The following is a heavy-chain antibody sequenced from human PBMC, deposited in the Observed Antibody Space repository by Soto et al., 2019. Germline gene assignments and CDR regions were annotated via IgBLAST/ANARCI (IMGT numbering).Heavy chain of an antibody. V-gene: IGHV4-61*01. CDR1: GGSVSSGSYY. CDR3: ARGIEGWYQGRYYYGMDV. Sequence: SETLSLTCTVSGGSVSSGSYYWSWIRQPPGKGLEWIGYIYYSGSTNYNPSLKSRVTISVDTSKNQFSLKLSSVTAADTAVYYCARGIEGWYQGRYYYGMDVWGQGTTVT. J-gene: IGHJ6*01. CDR2: IYYSGST. D-gene: IGHD6-19*01.